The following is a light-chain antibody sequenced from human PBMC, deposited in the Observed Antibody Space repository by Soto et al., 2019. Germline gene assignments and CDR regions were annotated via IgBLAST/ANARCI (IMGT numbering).Light chain of an antibody. J-gene: IGLJ2*01. CDR1: SGHSSYA. CDR3: QTWGTGIQV. CDR2: LNSDCSH. Sequence: QPVLTQSPSASASLGASVKLTCTLSSGHSSYAIAWHQQQPEKGPRYLMKLNSDCSHSKGDGIPDRFSGSRSEAERYLTISVLQSEDEAYYYCQTWGTGIQVFGGGTKLTVL. V-gene: IGLV4-69*01.